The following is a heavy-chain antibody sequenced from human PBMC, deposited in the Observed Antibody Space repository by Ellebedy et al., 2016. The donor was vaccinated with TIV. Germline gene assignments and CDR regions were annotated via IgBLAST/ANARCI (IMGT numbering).Heavy chain of an antibody. CDR2: ISYDGRNK. CDR1: GFTFSSYA. D-gene: IGHD3-3*01. J-gene: IGHJ5*02. V-gene: IGHV3-30*04. CDR3: VGFGVFNL. Sequence: GESLKISCAASGFTFSSYAMHWVRQAPGKGLEWVAVISYDGRNKHYADSVKGRFTISRENAKNALFLQMDGLRVDDSAVYYCVGFGVFNLWGQGAPVTVSS.